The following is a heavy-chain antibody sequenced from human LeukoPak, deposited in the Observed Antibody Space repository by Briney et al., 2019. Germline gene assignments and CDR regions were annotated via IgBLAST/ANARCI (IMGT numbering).Heavy chain of an antibody. V-gene: IGHV1-18*01. J-gene: IGHJ4*02. CDR3: ARDLVGPGTPWARAPNWEVIDY. Sequence: ASVKVSFTASGYTFTSYGISWVRQAPGQGLEWMGWISAYNGNTNYAQKLQGRVTMTTDTSTSTAYMELRSLRSDDTAVYYCARDLVGPGTPWARAPNWEVIDYWGQGTLVTVSS. CDR2: ISAYNGNT. CDR1: GYTFTSYG. D-gene: IGHD1-1*01.